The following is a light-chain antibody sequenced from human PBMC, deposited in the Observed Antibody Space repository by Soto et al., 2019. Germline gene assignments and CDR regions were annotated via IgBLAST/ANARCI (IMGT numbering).Light chain of an antibody. CDR2: GAS. Sequence: ELVLLKSPGTLSLSPGERATLSGRASQSVSNNYLAWYQQNPGQAPRLLIYGASNRATGIPDRFSGSGSGTDFTLTISRPEPEDFAVYYCQQYGSSGTVGQGTKVDIK. J-gene: IGKJ1*01. CDR1: QSVSNNY. V-gene: IGKV3-20*01. CDR3: QQYGSSGT.